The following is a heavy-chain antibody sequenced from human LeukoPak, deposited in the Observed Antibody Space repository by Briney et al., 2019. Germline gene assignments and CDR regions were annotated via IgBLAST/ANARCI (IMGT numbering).Heavy chain of an antibody. D-gene: IGHD1-26*01. CDR2: IRYDGRNK. J-gene: IGHJ4*02. CDR3: AKDSARKSIVGSTTRGVNDY. V-gene: IGHV3-30*02. CDR1: GFTFDDFA. Sequence: GGSLRLSCETSGFTFDDFAMHWVRQAPGKGLVWVAFIRYDGRNKYYAESVKGRFTISRDNSKNTLYLQMNSLRAEDTAVYYCAKDSARKSIVGSTTRGVNDYWGQGTLVTVSS.